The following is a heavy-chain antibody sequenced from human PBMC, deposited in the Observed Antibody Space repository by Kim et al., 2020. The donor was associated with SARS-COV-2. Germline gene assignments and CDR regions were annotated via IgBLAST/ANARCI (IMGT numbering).Heavy chain of an antibody. J-gene: IGHJ5*02. Sequence: TNYNPATTSRVTISVYTSKNPFSLKLSSVTAADTAVYYCARTVMGGWFDPWGQGTLVTVSS. CDR3: ARTVMGGWFDP. D-gene: IGHD3-16*01. V-gene: IGHV4-34*01. CDR2: T.